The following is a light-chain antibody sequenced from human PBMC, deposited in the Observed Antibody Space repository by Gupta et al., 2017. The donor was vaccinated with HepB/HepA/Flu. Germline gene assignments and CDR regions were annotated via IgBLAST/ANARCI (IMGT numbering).Light chain of an antibody. CDR2: DAS. J-gene: IGKJ3*01. CDR3: QQRSNWPPGVT. V-gene: IGKV3-11*01. CDR1: QSVGSY. Sequence: EIVLTQSPATLSLSPGQRATLSCRASQSVGSYLAWYQQKPGQVPRLLIYDASNRSTGIPPRFSASGSGTDFTLTISSLEPEDVAIYYCQQRSNWPPGVTFGPGTRVEIK.